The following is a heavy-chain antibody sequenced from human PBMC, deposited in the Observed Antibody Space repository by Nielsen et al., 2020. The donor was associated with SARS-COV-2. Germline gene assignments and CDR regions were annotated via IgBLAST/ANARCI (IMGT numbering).Heavy chain of an antibody. V-gene: IGHV4-39*02. CDR3: ARESGLGTWIAVANDWYFDL. D-gene: IGHD6-19*01. CDR1: GGSISSSSYY. CDR2: IYYSGST. Sequence: SETLSLTCTVSGGSISSSSYYWGWIRQPPGKGLEWIGSIYYSGSTYYNPPLKSRVTISVDTSKNQFSLKLSSVTAADTAVYYCARESGLGTWIAVANDWYFDLWGRGTLVTVSS. J-gene: IGHJ2*01.